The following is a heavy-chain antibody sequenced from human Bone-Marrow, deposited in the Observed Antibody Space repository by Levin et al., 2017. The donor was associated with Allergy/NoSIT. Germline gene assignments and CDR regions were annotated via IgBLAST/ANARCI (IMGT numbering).Heavy chain of an antibody. D-gene: IGHD1-26*01. V-gene: IGHV3-30*18. Sequence: GGSLRLSCTASRFTFSSYGMHWVRQAPGKGLEWVAVISGDGRSKYYGVSMKGRFTISRDNSKNTLYLQVNSPTTEDTAVNYCAKGRREATDYHYGMDVWGHGTTIIVSS. J-gene: IGHJ6*02. CDR1: RFTFSSYG. CDR2: ISGDGRSK. CDR3: AKGRREATDYHYGMDV.